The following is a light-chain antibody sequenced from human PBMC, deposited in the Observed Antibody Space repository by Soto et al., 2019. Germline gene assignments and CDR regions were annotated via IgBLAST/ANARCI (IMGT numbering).Light chain of an antibody. CDR2: EVN. CDR3: SSYAGSSNV. Sequence: QSVLTQPPSASGSPGQSVAISCTGTSSDVGGYNYVSWYQQHPGKAPKLMIYEVNKRPSGVPDRFSGSKSGNTASLTVSGLQAGDEADYYCSSYAGSSNVFGTGPEVTVL. CDR1: SSDVGGYNY. V-gene: IGLV2-8*01. J-gene: IGLJ1*01.